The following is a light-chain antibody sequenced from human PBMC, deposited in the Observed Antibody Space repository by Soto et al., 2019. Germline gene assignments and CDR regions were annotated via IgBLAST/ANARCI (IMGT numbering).Light chain of an antibody. J-gene: IGKJ1*01. CDR2: AAS. CDR1: QGISTY. CDR3: QQGCTTPWS. Sequence: DIQMTQSPPSLSASVGDRLTITCRASQGISTYLNWYRQKPGKAPELLIYAASSLQSGVPSRFSGSGSATDFPLTIGSLEPEDSATYYGQQGCTTPWSFGQGTKVDIK. V-gene: IGKV1-39*01.